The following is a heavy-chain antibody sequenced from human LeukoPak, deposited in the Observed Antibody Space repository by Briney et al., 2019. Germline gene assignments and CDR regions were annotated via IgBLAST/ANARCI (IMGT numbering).Heavy chain of an antibody. CDR2: IIPIFGTA. CDR1: GGTFSSYA. D-gene: IGHD3-22*01. CDR3: ASPYYDSSGYQRYYFDY. J-gene: IGHJ4*02. Sequence: GASVKVSCKASGGTFSSYAISWVRQAPGQGLEWMGGIIPIFGTANYAQKFQGRVTITADESTSTAYMELSSLRSEDTAVYYCASPYYDSSGYQRYYFDYWGQGTLVTVS. V-gene: IGHV1-69*13.